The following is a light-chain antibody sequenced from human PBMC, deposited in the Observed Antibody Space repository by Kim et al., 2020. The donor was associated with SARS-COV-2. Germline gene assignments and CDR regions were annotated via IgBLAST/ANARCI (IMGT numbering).Light chain of an antibody. Sequence: GQSITVFRIGTRRDVGGYNYVSWYQNHPGKAPKLMIYGVNDRPSGVSNRFSGSKSGNTASLSISGLQAEDEANYYCSSYTTRSTWVFGGGTQLTVL. CDR3: SSYTTRSTWV. CDR2: GVN. CDR1: RRDVGGYNY. J-gene: IGLJ3*02. V-gene: IGLV2-14*03.